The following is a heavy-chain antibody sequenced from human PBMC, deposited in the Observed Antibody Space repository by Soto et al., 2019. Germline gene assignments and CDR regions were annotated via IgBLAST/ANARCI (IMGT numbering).Heavy chain of an antibody. D-gene: IGHD2-15*01. CDR1: GGSFTSFI. CDR2: IIPVLDVE. Sequence: QVQLVQSGAEVKKPGSSVKVSCKASGGSFTSFIVTWVRQAPGQGLEWMGRIIPVLDVEYYAQKFQGRLTITADKSTNTAYKELRRLRSEVTAVYYCAKSPNPGSATPAYYDMDGWGIGTTVTISS. J-gene: IGHJ6*04. CDR3: AKSPNPGSATPAYYDMDG. V-gene: IGHV1-69*02.